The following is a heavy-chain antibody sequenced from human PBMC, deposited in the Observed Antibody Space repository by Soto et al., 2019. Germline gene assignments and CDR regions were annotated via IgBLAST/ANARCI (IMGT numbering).Heavy chain of an antibody. V-gene: IGHV4-38-2*01. CDR2: IYHSGTT. D-gene: IGHD1-1*01. J-gene: IGHJ3*01. Sequence: SETLSLTCAVSGDSITSIYHWAWIRQPPGRGLEWVASIYHSGTTYYNPSLKSRVTISVDTSKNLVVLTMTNVDPADTGTYFCAQRPPRYSTAWLAFDFWGQGTMVTVSS. CDR1: GDSITSIYH. CDR3: AQRPPRYSTAWLAFDF.